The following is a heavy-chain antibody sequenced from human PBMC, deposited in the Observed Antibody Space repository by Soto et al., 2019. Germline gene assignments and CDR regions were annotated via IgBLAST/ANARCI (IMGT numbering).Heavy chain of an antibody. D-gene: IGHD1-20*01. CDR3: ASLAFGITGTDYYYYGMDV. Sequence: PGGSLRPSCAASGFTFSSYSMNCVRQAPEKGLEWVSSIDSSSSYIYYADSVKGRFTISRDNAKNSLYLQMNSLRAEDTAVYYCASLAFGITGTDYYYYGMDVWGQGTTVTVSS. CDR2: IDSSSSYI. V-gene: IGHV3-21*01. CDR1: GFTFSSYS. J-gene: IGHJ6*02.